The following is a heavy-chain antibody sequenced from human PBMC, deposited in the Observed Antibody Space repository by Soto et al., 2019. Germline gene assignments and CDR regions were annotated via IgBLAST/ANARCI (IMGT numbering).Heavy chain of an antibody. V-gene: IGHV3-48*01. CDR2: ISSSSSTI. Sequence: EVRLVESGGGLVQPGGSLRLSCAASGFTFSSYSMNWVRQAPGKGLEWVSYISSSSSTIYYADSVKGRFTISRDNAKNSLYLQMNSLRAEDTAVYYCARDIIPKYCSSTSCPSSWGQGTLVTVSS. D-gene: IGHD2-2*01. J-gene: IGHJ4*02. CDR3: ARDIIPKYCSSTSCPSS. CDR1: GFTFSSYS.